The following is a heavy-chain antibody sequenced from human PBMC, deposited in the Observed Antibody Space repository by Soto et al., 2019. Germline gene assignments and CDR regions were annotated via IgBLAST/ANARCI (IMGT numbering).Heavy chain of an antibody. Sequence: QVQLVQSGAEVKKPGASVKVSCKASGYTFTGYYMHWVRQAPGQGLEWRGWINPNSGGTNYAQKVQGRVTMTSDTSISTAYMELSRLRYDDTDVYYCARLHSSSWYVGDYWGQGTLVTVSS. CDR3: ARLHSSSWYVGDY. J-gene: IGHJ4*02. D-gene: IGHD6-13*01. CDR2: INPNSGGT. V-gene: IGHV1-2*02. CDR1: GYTFTGYY.